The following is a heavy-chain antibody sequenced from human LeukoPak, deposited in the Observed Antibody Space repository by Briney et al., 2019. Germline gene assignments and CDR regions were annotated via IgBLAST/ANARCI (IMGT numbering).Heavy chain of an antibody. J-gene: IGHJ4*02. Sequence: QSGGSLRLSCVASGFPFSSYWMTWVRQAPGKGLEWVANIKQDGSKKSYVDSVKGRFTISRDNAKNSLHLQMNSLRAEDTAIYYCTRVGYIDEGIDHWGQGTLVTVSS. D-gene: IGHD5-24*01. CDR3: TRVGYIDEGIDH. CDR2: IKQDGSKK. CDR1: GFPFSSYW. V-gene: IGHV3-7*04.